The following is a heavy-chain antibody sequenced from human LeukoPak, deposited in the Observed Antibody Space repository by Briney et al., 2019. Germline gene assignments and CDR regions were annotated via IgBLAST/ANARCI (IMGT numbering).Heavy chain of an antibody. Sequence: GSLRLSCAASGFSFSNAWMTWVRQAPGKGLEWVGRIKSKAHGGTTDYAAPVKGRFTISRDDSKNTLYLQINGLKTEDTAVYYCAQHDYADYWGQGTLVTVSS. J-gene: IGHJ4*02. V-gene: IGHV3-15*01. CDR2: IKSKAHGGTT. CDR3: AQHDYADY. CDR1: GFSFSNAW.